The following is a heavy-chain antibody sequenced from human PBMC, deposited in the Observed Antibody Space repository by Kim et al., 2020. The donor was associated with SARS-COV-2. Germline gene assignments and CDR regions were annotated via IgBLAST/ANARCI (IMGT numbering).Heavy chain of an antibody. Sequence: ASVKVSCKAFGYSFTSYTINWVRQAPGQGLEWMGWININTGNPMYAQGFTGRFVFSLDTSVSTAYLHISSLKTEDTAVYYCVRGGGVEGAGEYWGQGTLVSVS. CDR3: VRGGGVEGAGEY. J-gene: IGHJ4*02. CDR2: ININTGNP. D-gene: IGHD3-10*01. V-gene: IGHV7-4-1*02. CDR1: GYSFTSYT.